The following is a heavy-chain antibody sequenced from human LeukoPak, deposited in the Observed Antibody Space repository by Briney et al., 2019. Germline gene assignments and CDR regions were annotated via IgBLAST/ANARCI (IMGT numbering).Heavy chain of an antibody. CDR2: VSGSGDST. CDR3: ARTSDDLTLDYYDSSGYYGY. V-gene: IGHV3-23*01. Sequence: PGGSLRLSCAASGFTFSNYAMSWVRQPPGKGLEWVSSVSGSGDSTYYADSVKGRFTISRDNAKNSLYLQMNSLRDEDTAVYYCARTSDDLTLDYYDSSGYYGYWGQGTLVTVSS. D-gene: IGHD3-22*01. J-gene: IGHJ4*02. CDR1: GFTFSNYA.